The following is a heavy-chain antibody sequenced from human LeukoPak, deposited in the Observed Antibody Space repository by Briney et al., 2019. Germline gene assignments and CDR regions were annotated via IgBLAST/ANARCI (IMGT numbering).Heavy chain of an antibody. CDR1: GFTFSSYW. D-gene: IGHD3-10*01. J-gene: IGHJ3*02. V-gene: IGHV3-74*01. CDR2: INSDGSST. CDR3: ARANYYGSGRAAFDI. Sequence: PGGSLRLSCAASGFTFSSYWMHWVRQAPGKGLVWASRINSDGSSTSYAGSVKGRFTISRDNAKNTLYLQMNSLRAEDTAVYYCARANYYGSGRAAFDIWGQGTMVTVSS.